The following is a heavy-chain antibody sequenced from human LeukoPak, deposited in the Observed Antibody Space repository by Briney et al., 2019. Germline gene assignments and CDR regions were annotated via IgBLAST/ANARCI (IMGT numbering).Heavy chain of an antibody. CDR3: ARGDGTTYYYYYYFMDV. D-gene: IGHD1-7*01. Sequence: GGTLRLSCAASGFTFSSYAMSWVRQAPGKGLEWVSTISGSGVSAYYADSVKGRFTISRDNSKNTLYLQMNSLRAEDTAAYYCARGDGTTYYYYYYFMDVWGKGTTVTVSS. J-gene: IGHJ6*03. CDR1: GFTFSSYA. CDR2: ISGSGVSA. V-gene: IGHV3-23*01.